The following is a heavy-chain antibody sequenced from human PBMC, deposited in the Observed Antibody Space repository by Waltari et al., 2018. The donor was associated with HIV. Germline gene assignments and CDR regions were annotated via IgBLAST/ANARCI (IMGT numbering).Heavy chain of an antibody. CDR3: ASARETMGVDFDS. CDR2: IIPMSNTP. V-gene: IGHV1-69*08. CDR1: GGAFSRYT. J-gene: IGHJ4*02. Sequence: QVQLVQSGAEVKKPGAPVKVSCTSSGGAFSRYTINWVRKAPGQGLEWLGRIIPMSNTPNNAQKFQGRVTITADKSTSTAYMELTSLRSDDTAVYYCASARETMGVDFDSWGLGTLVTVSS. D-gene: IGHD3-16*01.